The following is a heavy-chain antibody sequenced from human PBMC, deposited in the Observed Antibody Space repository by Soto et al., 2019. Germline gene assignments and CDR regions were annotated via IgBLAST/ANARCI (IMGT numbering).Heavy chain of an antibody. V-gene: IGHV4-59*01. J-gene: IGHJ5*02. D-gene: IGHD6-6*01. CDR2: IYYSGST. CDR1: GGAISSYY. CDR3: ARDQAEYSSSWFDP. Sequence: ASETLSLTCTVSGGAISSYYWSWIRQPPGKGLECLGYIYYSGSTNYNPSLKSRVTISVDTSKNQFSLKLSSVTAADTAVYYCARDQAEYSSSWFDPWGQGTLVTVSS.